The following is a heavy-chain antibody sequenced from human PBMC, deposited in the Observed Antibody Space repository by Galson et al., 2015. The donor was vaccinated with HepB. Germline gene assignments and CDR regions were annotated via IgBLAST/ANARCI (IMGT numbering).Heavy chain of an antibody. CDR2: INPSSGGT. V-gene: IGHV1-2*02. D-gene: IGHD6-19*01. CDR3: AGTGYSSGWIAY. CDR1: GYTFSGYY. Sequence: SVKVSCKASGYTFSGYYIHWVRQAPGQGLEWMGWINPSSGGTNYAQKFQDRVTMTRDTSISTAYVEVRSDDTAVYYCAGTGYSSGWIAYWGQGTLVTVSS. J-gene: IGHJ4*02.